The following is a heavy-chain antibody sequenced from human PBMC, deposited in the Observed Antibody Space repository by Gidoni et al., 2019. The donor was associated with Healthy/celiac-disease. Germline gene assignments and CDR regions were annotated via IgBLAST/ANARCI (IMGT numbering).Heavy chain of an antibody. Sequence: EVQLLESGGGLVQPGGSLRLSCAASGFTFSSYAMSWVRQAPGKGLEWVSAISGSGGSTYYADSVKGRFTISRDNSKNTLYLQMNSLRAEDTAVYYCAKDLLRGSYLKANFDYWGQGTLVTVSS. CDR1: GFTFSSYA. V-gene: IGHV3-23*01. D-gene: IGHD1-26*01. CDR2: ISGSGGST. CDR3: AKDLLRGSYLKANFDY. J-gene: IGHJ4*02.